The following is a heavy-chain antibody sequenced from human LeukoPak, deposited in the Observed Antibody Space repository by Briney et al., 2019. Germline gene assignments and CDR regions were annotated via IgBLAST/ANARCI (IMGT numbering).Heavy chain of an antibody. J-gene: IGHJ3*01. D-gene: IGHD4-17*01. CDR3: GRDPNGDYIGAFDF. CDR1: GLTFSNYA. CDR2: INGGGGNT. V-gene: IGHV3-23*01. Sequence: PGGSLRLSCAASGLTFSNYAMTWIRQAPEKGLEWVSSINGGGGNTKYADSARGRFSVSRDNSKNTLYLQMDSLRVDDTAVYYCGRDPNGDYIGAFDFWGQGTKVTGSS.